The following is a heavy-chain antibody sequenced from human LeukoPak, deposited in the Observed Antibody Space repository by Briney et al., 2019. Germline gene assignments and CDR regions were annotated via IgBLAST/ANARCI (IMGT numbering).Heavy chain of an antibody. CDR2: IYYSGSS. J-gene: IGHJ3*02. D-gene: IGHD3-22*01. V-gene: IGHV4-59*01. CDR1: GGSISGYS. Sequence: SETLSLTCTVPGGSISGYSWSWIRQPPGKGLEWSGYIYYSGSSNYNPSLKSRVTISVDTSKNQFSLKLSSVTAADTAVYYCARALGYSDSSGPALDAFAIWGQGTMVTVSS. CDR3: ARALGYSDSSGPALDAFAI.